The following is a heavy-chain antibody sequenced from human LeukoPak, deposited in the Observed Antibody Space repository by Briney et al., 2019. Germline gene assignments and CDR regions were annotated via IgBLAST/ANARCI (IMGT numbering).Heavy chain of an antibody. J-gene: IGHJ4*02. CDR3: ARERVIFGTRYSSSWYYDY. D-gene: IGHD6-13*01. CDR1: GFTFSRYW. Sequence: HPGGSLRLSCAASGFTFSRYWMSWVRQAPGKGLEWVANIKQDGSEKYYVDSVKGRFTISRDNAKNSLYLQMNSLRAEDTAVYYCARERVIFGTRYSSSWYYDYWGQGTLVTVSS. CDR2: IKQDGSEK. V-gene: IGHV3-7*01.